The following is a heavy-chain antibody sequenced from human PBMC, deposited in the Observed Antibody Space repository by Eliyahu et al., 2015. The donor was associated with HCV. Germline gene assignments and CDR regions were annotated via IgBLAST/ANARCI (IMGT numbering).Heavy chain of an antibody. Sequence: QVQLVQSGAEVKKPGASVKVSCKASGYSFTTFVMHWVRQVPGQRLEWMGWINVGDGNTKYSPXFQGRVTFTRDTSASTAYMELSSLTSEDTAVYYCARDTRSGLGEGYFDFWGQGTLVTVSS. V-gene: IGHV1-3*01. CDR3: ARDTRSGLGEGYFDF. CDR2: INVGDGNT. D-gene: IGHD2-2*01. CDR1: GYSFTTFV. J-gene: IGHJ4*02.